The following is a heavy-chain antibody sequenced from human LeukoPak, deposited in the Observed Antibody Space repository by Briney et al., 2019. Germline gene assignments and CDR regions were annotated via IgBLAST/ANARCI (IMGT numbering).Heavy chain of an antibody. Sequence: SETLSLTCAVYGGSFSGYYWSWIRQPPGKGLEWIGEINHSGSTNYNPSLKSRVTISVDTSKNQFSLKLSSVTAADTAVYYCARGGVNTVVIRHPIDYGARGTLVTVSS. J-gene: IGHJ4*02. CDR1: GGSFSGYY. CDR3: ARGGVNTVVIRHPIDY. V-gene: IGHV4-34*01. D-gene: IGHD4-23*01. CDR2: INHSGST.